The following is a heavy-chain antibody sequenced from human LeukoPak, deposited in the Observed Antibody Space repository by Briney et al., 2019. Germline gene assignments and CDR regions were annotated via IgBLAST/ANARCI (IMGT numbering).Heavy chain of an antibody. CDR3: VKGPPFYDILTGYFKGAYFDY. Sequence: GGSLRLSCSASGFTFSSYAMHWVRRAPGKGLEYVSAISSNGGSTYYADSVKGRFTISRDNSKNTLYLQMSSLGAEDTAVYYCVKGPPFYDILTGYFKGAYFDYWGQGTLVTVSS. V-gene: IGHV3-64D*06. CDR1: GFTFSSYA. J-gene: IGHJ4*02. CDR2: ISSNGGST. D-gene: IGHD3-9*01.